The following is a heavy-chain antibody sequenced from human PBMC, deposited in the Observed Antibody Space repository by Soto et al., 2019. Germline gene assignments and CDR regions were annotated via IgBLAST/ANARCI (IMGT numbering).Heavy chain of an antibody. CDR3: APLEEYCSGGSCYPYYFDY. D-gene: IGHD2-15*01. Sequence: SETLSLTCTVSGGSISSGGYYWSWIRQHPGKGLEWIGYIYYSGSTYYNPSLKSRVTISVDTSKNQFSLKLSSVTAADTAVYYCAPLEEYCSGGSCYPYYFDYWGQGTLVTVS. V-gene: IGHV4-31*03. CDR1: GGSISSGGYY. CDR2: IYYSGST. J-gene: IGHJ4*02.